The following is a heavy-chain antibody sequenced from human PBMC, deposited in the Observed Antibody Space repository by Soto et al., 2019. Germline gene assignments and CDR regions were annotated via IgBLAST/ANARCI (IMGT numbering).Heavy chain of an antibody. J-gene: IGHJ6*02. D-gene: IGHD3-10*01. Sequence: QVQLVESGGGLVKPGGSLRLSCAASGFTFSDYYMSWLRQAPGKGLEWVSYISSRGSTIYYADSVKGRFTISRDNAQNSLYLEMNSLRAEDTAVYYCASLYGSGSYFGYFYGMEVWGQGTTVTVSS. CDR1: GFTFSDYY. CDR3: ASLYGSGSYFGYFYGMEV. V-gene: IGHV3-11*01. CDR2: ISSRGSTI.